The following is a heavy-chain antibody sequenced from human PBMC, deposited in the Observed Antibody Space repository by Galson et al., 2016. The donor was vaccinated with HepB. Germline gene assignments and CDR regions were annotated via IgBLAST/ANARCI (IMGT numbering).Heavy chain of an antibody. CDR3: ARQEYGDQEDGPLHFDH. CDR2: IFDIGST. D-gene: IGHD2/OR15-2a*01. CDR1: RASISNSGYY. Sequence: SETLSLTCTVSRASISNSGYYWAWLRQSPGKGLEWIGSIFDIGSTYYSPSLNSRATILVDTSKNQFSLRLTSVTATDTAVYFCARQEYGDQEDGPLHFDHWGQGTLVTVSS. J-gene: IGHJ5*02. V-gene: IGHV4-39*01.